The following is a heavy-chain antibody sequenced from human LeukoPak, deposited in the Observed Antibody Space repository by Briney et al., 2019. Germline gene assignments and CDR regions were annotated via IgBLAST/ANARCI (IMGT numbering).Heavy chain of an antibody. D-gene: IGHD2-2*01. CDR3: ASLIVVVPAAPDY. J-gene: IGHJ4*02. V-gene: IGHV3-23*01. CDR2: ISVSGGST. Sequence: VGSLRLSCAASGFTFSSYAMSWVRQAPGKGLEWVSAISVSGGSTYYADSVKGRFTISRDNSKNTLYLQMNSLRAEDTAVYYCASLIVVVPAAPDYWGQGTLVTVSS. CDR1: GFTFSSYA.